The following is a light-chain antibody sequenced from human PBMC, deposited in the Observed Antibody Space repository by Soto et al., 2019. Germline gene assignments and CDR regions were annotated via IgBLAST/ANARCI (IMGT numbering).Light chain of an antibody. CDR3: QQYDDWPPA. Sequence: ETVMTQSPATLSLSPGERATLSCRASQSVSSKLVWYQQKPRQAPRFLIYGASTSATGIPARFRGSGSGTEFTLTIDSLQSEDFAVYYCQQYDDWPPAFGGGTKVEIK. CDR2: GAS. J-gene: IGKJ4*01. V-gene: IGKV3-15*01. CDR1: QSVSSK.